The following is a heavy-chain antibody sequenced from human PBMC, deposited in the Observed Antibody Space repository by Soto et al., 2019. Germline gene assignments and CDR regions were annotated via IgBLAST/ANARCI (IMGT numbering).Heavy chain of an antibody. V-gene: IGHV1-46*01. D-gene: IGHD3-22*01. CDR2: INPSGGST. J-gene: IGHJ6*02. Sequence: ASVKVSCKASGYTVTSYHMNWVRQAPGQGLEWMGIINPSGGSTSYSEKFQGRVTMTCDTSTSTAYMELSSLRSEDTAMYYCSADNVYNYDTSGSYSGYYTMDVWGHGTTVTVSS. CDR1: GYTVTSYH. CDR3: SADNVYNYDTSGSYSGYYTMDV.